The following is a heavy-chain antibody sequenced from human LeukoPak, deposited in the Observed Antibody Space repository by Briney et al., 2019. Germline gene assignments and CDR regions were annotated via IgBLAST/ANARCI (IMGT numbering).Heavy chain of an antibody. CDR2: VHLDGRT. CDR3: AREGGFYRPLDY. CDR1: GGSVINTNW. V-gene: IGHV4-4*02. D-gene: IGHD3-3*01. J-gene: IGHJ4*02. Sequence: SETLSLTCGVSGGSVINTNWWTWVRQSPGKGLEWIGEVHLDGRTNYNPSLGSRLTMSVDVSENQVSLKLTSVTAADTAVYYCAREGGFYRPLDYSGQGTLVTVSS.